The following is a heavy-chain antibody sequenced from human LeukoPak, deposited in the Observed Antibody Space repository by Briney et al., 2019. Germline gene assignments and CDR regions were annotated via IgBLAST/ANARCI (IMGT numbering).Heavy chain of an antibody. D-gene: IGHD6-13*01. CDR3: ARDHLGRAATGPSLVD. Sequence: GSSVKVSCKASGGTFSSYAISWVRQAPGQGLEWMGGIIPIFGTANYAQKFQGRVTITADKSTSTAYMELSSLRAEDTAVYYCARDHLGRAATGPSLVDWGHGTLVTVSS. J-gene: IGHJ4*01. CDR1: GGTFSSYA. CDR2: IIPIFGTA. V-gene: IGHV1-69*06.